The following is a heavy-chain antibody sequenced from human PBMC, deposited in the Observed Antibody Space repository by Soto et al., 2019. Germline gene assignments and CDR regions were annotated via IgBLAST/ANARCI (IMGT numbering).Heavy chain of an antibody. CDR3: AKVTVSTGYYYAMDV. J-gene: IGHJ6*02. V-gene: IGHV3-30*18. CDR1: GFTFSRYG. CDR2: ISHDVGNT. Sequence: SGGSLRLSCAASGFTFSRYGMNWVRQAPGKGLEWVAVISHDVGNTNYADSVKGRFTISRDNSKNTLYLQMNSLRAEDTAVYYCAKVTVSTGYYYAMDVWGQGTTVTVSS. D-gene: IGHD4-17*01.